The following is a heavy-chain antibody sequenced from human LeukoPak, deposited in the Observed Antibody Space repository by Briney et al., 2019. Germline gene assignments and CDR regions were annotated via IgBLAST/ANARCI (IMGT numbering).Heavy chain of an antibody. CDR3: ARDHCSGGSCYAYNWFDP. CDR1: GYTFTVYY. Sequence: ASVKVSCKASGYTFTVYYMHWVRQAPGQGLEWMGWINPNSGGTNYAQKFQGRVTMTRGTSISTAYMELSRLRSDDTAVYYCARDHCSGGSCYAYNWFDPWGQGTLVTVSS. J-gene: IGHJ5*02. V-gene: IGHV1-2*02. CDR2: INPNSGGT. D-gene: IGHD2-15*01.